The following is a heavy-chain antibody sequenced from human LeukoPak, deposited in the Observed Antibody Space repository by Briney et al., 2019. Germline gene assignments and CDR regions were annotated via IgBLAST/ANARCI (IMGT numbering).Heavy chain of an antibody. Sequence: GGSLRLSCEGSGFTFSTYTMNWVRQAPGKGLEWVSFISPSSSSIYYADSVKGRFTVSRDNAKNSLYLQMNSLRAEDTALYYCARERRNTPMDVWGQGTTVTVSS. V-gene: IGHV3-21*01. D-gene: IGHD5-18*01. CDR3: ARERRNTPMDV. CDR1: GFTFSTYT. J-gene: IGHJ6*02. CDR2: ISPSSSSI.